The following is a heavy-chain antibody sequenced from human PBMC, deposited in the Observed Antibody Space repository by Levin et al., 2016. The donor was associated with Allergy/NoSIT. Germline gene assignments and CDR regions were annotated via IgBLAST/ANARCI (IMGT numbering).Heavy chain of an antibody. D-gene: IGHD6-19*01. Sequence: GESLKISCAASGFTFSSYSMNWVRQAPGKGLEWVSSISSSSSYIYYADSVKGRFTISRDNAKNSLYLQMNSLRAEDTAVYYCARELGYSSGWSSGMDVWGQGTTVTVSS. J-gene: IGHJ6*02. CDR3: ARELGYSSGWSSGMDV. V-gene: IGHV3-21*01. CDR1: GFTFSSYS. CDR2: ISSSSSYI.